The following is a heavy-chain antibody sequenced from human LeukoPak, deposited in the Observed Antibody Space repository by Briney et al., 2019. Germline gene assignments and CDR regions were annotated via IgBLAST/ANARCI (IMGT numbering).Heavy chain of an antibody. CDR2: IDIGGTNT. CDR1: GFTFNDYY. Sequence: GGSLRLSCAASGFTFNDYYMSWISQAPGKGMEWLSYIDIGGTNTNYADSVKGQFTISRDNAKKSLYLEMNNLRAEDTAVYYCATDGAGFDTWGQGVLVTVSS. J-gene: IGHJ5*02. V-gene: IGHV3-11*01. CDR3: ATDGAGFDT.